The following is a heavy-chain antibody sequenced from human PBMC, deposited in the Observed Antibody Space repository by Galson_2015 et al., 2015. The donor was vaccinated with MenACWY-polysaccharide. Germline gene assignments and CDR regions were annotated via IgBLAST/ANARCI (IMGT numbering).Heavy chain of an antibody. CDR1: GFTFSSAW. CDR3: ITFGEQWLGSGDDFDI. CDR2: IKSKGDGGTT. V-gene: IGHV3-15*01. Sequence: SLRLSCAASGFTFSSAWMTWVRQAPGKGLEWVGRIKSKGDGGTTDYIAPVKGRFTISRDDSKNTLYLQMNNLKIEDTAVYYCITFGEQWLGSGDDFDIWGQGTMVTVSS. D-gene: IGHD6-19*01. J-gene: IGHJ3*02.